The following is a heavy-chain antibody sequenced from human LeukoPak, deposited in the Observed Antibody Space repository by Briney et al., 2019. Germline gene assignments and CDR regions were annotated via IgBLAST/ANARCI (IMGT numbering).Heavy chain of an antibody. D-gene: IGHD5-18*01. CDR3: ARVNSYGLHFDY. J-gene: IGHJ4*02. Sequence: KTSETLSLTCTVSGGSISSGSYYWSWIRQPAGKGLEWIGRIYTSGSTNYNPSLKSRVTISVDTSKNQFSLKLSSVTAADTAVYYCARVNSYGLHFDYWGQGTLVTVSS. V-gene: IGHV4-61*02. CDR2: IYTSGST. CDR1: GGSISSGSYY.